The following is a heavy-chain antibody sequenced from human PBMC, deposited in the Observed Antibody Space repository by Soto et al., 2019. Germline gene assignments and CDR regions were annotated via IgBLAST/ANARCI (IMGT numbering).Heavy chain of an antibody. V-gene: IGHV4-30-2*01. J-gene: IGHJ4*02. CDR1: GGSISSGGYS. CDR2: IYHSGST. Sequence: PSETLSPTCAVSGGSISSGGYSWSWIRQPPGKGLEWIGYIYHSGSTYYNPSLKSRVTISVDRSKNQFSLKLSSVTAADTAVYYCARGGPGYCSGGSCLNFDYWGQGTLVTVSS. D-gene: IGHD2-15*01. CDR3: ARGGPGYCSGGSCLNFDY.